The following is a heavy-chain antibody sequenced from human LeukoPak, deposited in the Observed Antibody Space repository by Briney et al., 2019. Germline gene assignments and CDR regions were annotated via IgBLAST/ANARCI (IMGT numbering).Heavy chain of an antibody. J-gene: IGHJ4*02. CDR2: ISGSGGST. D-gene: IGHD3-16*01. Sequence: GGSLRLSCAASGFTFSSYAMSWVRQAPGKGLEWVSAISGSGGSTNYADSVKGRFTISRDNSKNTLYLQMNSLRAEDTAVYYCAKDRATRRWGTQEFDYWGQGTLVTVSS. CDR3: AKDRATRRWGTQEFDY. V-gene: IGHV3-23*01. CDR1: GFTFSSYA.